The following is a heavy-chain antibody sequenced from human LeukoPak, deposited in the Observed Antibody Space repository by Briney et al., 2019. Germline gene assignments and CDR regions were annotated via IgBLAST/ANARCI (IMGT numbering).Heavy chain of an antibody. V-gene: IGHV7-4-1*02. Sequence: ASVKVSCKASGYRFTSQTLNWVRQAPGQGLEWMGWINTYTGNPTYAQGFKGRFVFSLDTSVSTAYLQISSLKAEDTAVYYCARDPRTLTKYTNWFDPWGQGTLVTVSS. CDR1: GYRFTSQT. CDR2: INTYTGNP. D-gene: IGHD4/OR15-4a*01. J-gene: IGHJ5*02. CDR3: ARDPRTLTKYTNWFDP.